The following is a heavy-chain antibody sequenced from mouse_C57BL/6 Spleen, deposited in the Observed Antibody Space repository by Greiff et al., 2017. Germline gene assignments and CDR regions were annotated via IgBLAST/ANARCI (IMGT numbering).Heavy chain of an antibody. CDR3: ARQRRLLRYVDV. J-gene: IGHJ1*03. CDR1: GFTFSSYG. D-gene: IGHD2-3*01. Sequence: EVKLQESGGDLVKPGGSLKLSCAASGFTFSSYGMSWVRQTPDKRLEWVATISSGGSYTYYPDSVKGRFTISRDNAKNTLYLQMSSLKSEDTAMYYCARQRRLLRYVDVWGTGTTVTVSS. V-gene: IGHV5-6*01. CDR2: ISSGGSYT.